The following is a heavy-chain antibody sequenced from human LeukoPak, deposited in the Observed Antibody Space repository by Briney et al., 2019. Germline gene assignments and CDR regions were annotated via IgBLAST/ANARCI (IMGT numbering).Heavy chain of an antibody. CDR1: GGSFSGYY. J-gene: IGHJ3*02. CDR3: RFSIAVAGINAFDI. Sequence: SETLSLTCAVYGGSFSGYYWSWIRQPPGKGLEWIGEINHSGSTNYNPSLKSRVTISVDTSKNQFSLKLSSVTAADTAVYYCRFSIAVAGINAFDIWGQGTMVTVSS. V-gene: IGHV4-34*01. D-gene: IGHD6-19*01. CDR2: INHSGST.